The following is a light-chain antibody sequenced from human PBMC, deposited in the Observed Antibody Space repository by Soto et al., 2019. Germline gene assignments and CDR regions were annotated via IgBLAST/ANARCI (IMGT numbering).Light chain of an antibody. CDR2: ELN. Sequence: QSALTQPPSPSGAPGQSVAISFTGTSSDVGGYNYVSWYQQHPGKAPKLMIYELNKRPSGVPDRFSGSKSGNTASLTVSGLQAEDEADYYCSSYAGSSNVFGTGTKVTVL. CDR1: SSDVGGYNY. CDR3: SSYAGSSNV. J-gene: IGLJ1*01. V-gene: IGLV2-8*01.